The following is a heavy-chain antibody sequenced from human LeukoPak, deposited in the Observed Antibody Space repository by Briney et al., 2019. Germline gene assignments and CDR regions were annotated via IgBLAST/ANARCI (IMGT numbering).Heavy chain of an antibody. CDR3: ARLNYDYVWGSSWFDP. V-gene: IGHV3-11*04. CDR2: ISSSGSTI. D-gene: IGHD3-16*01. Sequence: GGSLRLSCAASGFTFSDYYMSWIRQAPGKGLEWVSYISSSGSTIYYADSVKGRFTISRDNAKNSLYLQMNSLRAEDTAVYYCARLNYDYVWGSSWFDPWGQGTLVTVSS. J-gene: IGHJ5*02. CDR1: GFTFSDYY.